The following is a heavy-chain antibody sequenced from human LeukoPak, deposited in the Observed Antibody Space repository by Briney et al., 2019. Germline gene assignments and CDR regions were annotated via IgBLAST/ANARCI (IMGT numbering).Heavy chain of an antibody. CDR2: INHSGST. CDR3: ARGMYYYYYYMDV. V-gene: IGHV4-34*01. CDR1: GGSFSGYY. J-gene: IGHJ6*03. Sequence: SETLSLTCAVYGGSFSGYYWSWIRQPPGKGVEWIGEINHSGSTNYNPSLKSRVTISVDTSKDQFSLKLSSVTAADTAVYYCARGMYYYYYYMDVWGKGTTVTVSS.